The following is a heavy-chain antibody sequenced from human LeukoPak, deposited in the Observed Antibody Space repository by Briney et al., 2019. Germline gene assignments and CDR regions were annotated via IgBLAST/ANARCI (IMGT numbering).Heavy chain of an antibody. Sequence: GASVKVSCKASGYTFTNYGISWVRQAPGQGLEWMGWISAYNGNTNYAQNLQGRVTMTTDTSTTTAYMELRSLRSDDTAVYYCARQFGSYYYDSSGYYGDAFDIWGQGTMVTVSS. CDR3: ARQFGSYYYDSSGYYGDAFDI. D-gene: IGHD3-22*01. CDR2: ISAYNGNT. CDR1: GYTFTNYG. J-gene: IGHJ3*02. V-gene: IGHV1-18*01.